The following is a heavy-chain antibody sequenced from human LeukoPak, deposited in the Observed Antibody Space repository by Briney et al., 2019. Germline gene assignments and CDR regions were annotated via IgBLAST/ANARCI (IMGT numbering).Heavy chain of an antibody. CDR1: GFTFSSYD. J-gene: IGHJ4*02. V-gene: IGHV3-23*01. Sequence: GGSLRLSCAASGFTFSSYDMHWVRQAPGKGLEWVSVLTDSGSSTYYADAVKGRFTISRDNSKNMLYLQMNSLRAEDTAVYYCVKRAAYYFHYWGQGTLVTVSS. D-gene: IGHD2-15*01. CDR3: VKRAAYYFHY. CDR2: LTDSGSST.